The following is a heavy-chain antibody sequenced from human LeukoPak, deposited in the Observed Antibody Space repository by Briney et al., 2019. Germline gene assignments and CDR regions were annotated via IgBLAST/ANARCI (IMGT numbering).Heavy chain of an antibody. CDR1: GYTFTNYY. V-gene: IGHV1-46*01. J-gene: IGHJ4*02. CDR3: ARARYYGSGSPGY. Sequence: ASVKVSCKASGYTFTNYYIHWVRQAPGQGLECMGIINPSGGSTSYAQKSQGRVTMTRDMSTSTVYMELSSLRSEDTAVYYCARARYYGSGSPGYWGQGTLVTVSS. D-gene: IGHD3-10*01. CDR2: INPSGGST.